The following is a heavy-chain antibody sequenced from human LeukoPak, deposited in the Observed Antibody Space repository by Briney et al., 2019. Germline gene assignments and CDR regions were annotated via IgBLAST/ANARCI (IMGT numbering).Heavy chain of an antibody. CDR3: AKDSSSSGWYPFDY. J-gene: IGHJ4*02. Sequence: PGGSLRLSCAASGFTFDDYAMHWVRQAPGKGLEWVSGISWNSGSIGYADSVKGRFTISRDNAKNSLYLQMNSLRAEDTALYYCAKDSSSSGWYPFDYWGQGTLVTVSS. CDR2: ISWNSGSI. V-gene: IGHV3-9*01. D-gene: IGHD6-19*01. CDR1: GFTFDDYA.